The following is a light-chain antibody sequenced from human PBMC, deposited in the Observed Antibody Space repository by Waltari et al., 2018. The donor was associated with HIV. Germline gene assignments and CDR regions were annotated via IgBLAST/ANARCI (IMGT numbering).Light chain of an antibody. CDR1: RPNTGRNT. V-gene: IGLV1-44*01. Sequence: QSVLTQSPSASGTPGQRVTLSCPGSRPNTGRNTVNWYQQLPGTAPKLLIYTNNQRPSGVPDRFSGSKSGTSASLDISGLQSEDEADYYCAAWDDTLNGYVFGFGTKVNVL. CDR3: AAWDDTLNGYV. J-gene: IGLJ1*01. CDR2: TNN.